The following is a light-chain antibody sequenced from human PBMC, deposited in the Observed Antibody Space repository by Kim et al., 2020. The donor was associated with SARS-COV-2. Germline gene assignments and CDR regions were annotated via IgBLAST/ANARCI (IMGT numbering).Light chain of an antibody. CDR1: QSVSSN. V-gene: IGKV3-15*01. Sequence: VAPGERATRSCRASQSVSSNLAWYQQKPGQVPRLLIYGASTRATGIPARFSGSGSGIEFILTISSLQSEDFAVYYCQQYNSWPRTFGQGTKVDIK. J-gene: IGKJ1*01. CDR2: GAS. CDR3: QQYNSWPRT.